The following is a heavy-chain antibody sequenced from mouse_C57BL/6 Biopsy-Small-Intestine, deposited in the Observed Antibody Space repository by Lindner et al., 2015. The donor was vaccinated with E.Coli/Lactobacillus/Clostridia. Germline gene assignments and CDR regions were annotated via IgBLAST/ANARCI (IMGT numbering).Heavy chain of an antibody. CDR1: GFSFNTYA. V-gene: IGHV10-1*01. CDR3: VRFLWYFDV. Sequence: VQLQESGGGLVQPKGSLKLSCAASGFSFNTYAMNWVRQAPGKGLEWVARIRSKSNNYATYYADSVKDRFTISRDDSQSMLYLQMNNLKTEDTAMYYCVRFLWYFDVWGTGTTVTVSS. CDR2: IRSKSNNYAT. J-gene: IGHJ1*03.